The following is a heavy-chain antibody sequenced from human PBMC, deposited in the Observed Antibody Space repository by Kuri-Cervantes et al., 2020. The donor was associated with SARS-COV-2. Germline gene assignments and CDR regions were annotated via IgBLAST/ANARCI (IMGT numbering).Heavy chain of an antibody. D-gene: IGHD6-19*01. CDR3: ARDVGGGSSGVFDY. V-gene: IGHV1-2*06. J-gene: IGHJ4*02. CDR1: GYTFTGYY. Sequence: ASVKVSCKASGYTFTGYYMHWVRQAPGQGLEWMGRINPNSGGTNYAQKFQGRVTMTRDTSISTAYMELSRLRSNDTAVYYCARDVGGGSSGVFDYWGQGTLVTVSS. CDR2: INPNSGGT.